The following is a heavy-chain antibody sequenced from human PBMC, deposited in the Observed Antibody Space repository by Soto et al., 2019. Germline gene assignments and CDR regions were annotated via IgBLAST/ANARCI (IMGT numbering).Heavy chain of an antibody. Sequence: SETLSLTCTVSGGSISSYYWSWIRQPPGKGLEWIGYIYYSGSTNYNPSLKSRVTISVDTSKNQFSLKLSSVTAADTAVYYCARHGFYYYYMDVWGKGTTVTVSS. J-gene: IGHJ6*03. CDR2: IYYSGST. CDR3: ARHGFYYYYMDV. V-gene: IGHV4-59*08. CDR1: GGSISSYY.